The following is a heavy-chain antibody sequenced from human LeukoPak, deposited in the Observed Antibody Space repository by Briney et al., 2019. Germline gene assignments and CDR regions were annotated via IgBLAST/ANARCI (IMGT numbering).Heavy chain of an antibody. CDR1: GSTLPDLP. CDR2: FDPEDGET. V-gene: IGHV1-24*01. J-gene: IGHJ4*02. D-gene: IGHD3-10*01. Sequence: GASVRVSCKFSGSTLPDLPFPWGGRPPGKGLGGRGGFDPEDGETIYAQKFQGRVTMTEDTSTDTAYMELSSLRSEDTAVYYCATGGILWFGELDYWGQGTLVTVSS. CDR3: ATGGILWFGELDY.